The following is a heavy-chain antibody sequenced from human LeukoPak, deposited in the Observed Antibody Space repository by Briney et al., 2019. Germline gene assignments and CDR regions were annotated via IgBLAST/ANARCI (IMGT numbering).Heavy chain of an antibody. CDR2: IYHSGST. Sequence: SETLSLTCAASGGSISSGGYSWSWIRQPPGKGLEWIGYIYHSGSTYYNPSLKSRVTISVDRSKNQFSLKLSSVTAADTAVYYCARGSTTGPDYYYGMDVWGQGATVTVSS. J-gene: IGHJ6*02. CDR3: ARGSTTGPDYYYGMDV. V-gene: IGHV4-30-2*01. CDR1: GGSISSGGYS. D-gene: IGHD1-1*01.